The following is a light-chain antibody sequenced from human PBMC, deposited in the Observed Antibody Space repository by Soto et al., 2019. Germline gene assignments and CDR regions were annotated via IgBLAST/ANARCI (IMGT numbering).Light chain of an antibody. CDR2: GAS. J-gene: IGKJ5*01. V-gene: IGKV3-20*01. CDR3: QKDGDSSIT. Sequence: EIVLTQSPGTLSLSTGERATLSCRASQSVSSSYLAWYQQKSGQAPRLLIYGASNRATDIPDRFSGSGSGIDFALTISRLEPEDFAVYYCQKDGDSSITFGQGTRLEIK. CDR1: QSVSSSY.